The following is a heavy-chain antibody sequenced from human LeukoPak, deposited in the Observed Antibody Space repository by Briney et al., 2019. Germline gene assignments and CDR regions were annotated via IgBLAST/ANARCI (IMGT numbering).Heavy chain of an antibody. J-gene: IGHJ3*02. Sequence: PSETLSLTCTVSGGSISSYYWSWIQQPPGKGLEWIGYIYYSGSTNYNPSLKSRVTISVDTSKNQFSLKLSSVTAADTAVYYCARMTQTRKDCGGDCYAFDIWGQGTMVTVSS. V-gene: IGHV4-59*01. D-gene: IGHD2-21*02. CDR1: GGSISSYY. CDR2: IYYSGST. CDR3: ARMTQTRKDCGGDCYAFDI.